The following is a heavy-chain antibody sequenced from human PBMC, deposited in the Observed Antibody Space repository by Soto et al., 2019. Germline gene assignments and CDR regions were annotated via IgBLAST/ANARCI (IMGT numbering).Heavy chain of an antibody. CDR1: GDSISSAGHY. V-gene: IGHV4-31*03. Sequence: QLHLQESGPGLVKPSQTLSLTCTVSGDSISSAGHYWSWIRQHPGKGLEWIGYIYYSGTTYNNPSHRNRIIISVDTSKNQFSLKLSSVTAADTAMYYCARYTEAYFDYWGQGILVTVSS. D-gene: IGHD2-2*02. CDR2: IYYSGTT. CDR3: ARYTEAYFDY. J-gene: IGHJ4*02.